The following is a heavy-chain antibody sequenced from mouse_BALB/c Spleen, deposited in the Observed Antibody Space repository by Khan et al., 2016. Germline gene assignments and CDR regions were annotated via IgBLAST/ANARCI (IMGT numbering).Heavy chain of an antibody. D-gene: IGHD2-2*01. V-gene: IGHV3-6*02. Sequence: EVQLQESGPDLVKPSQSLSLTCTVTGYTITSGYFWNWIRQSPGNIQEWRGYISYDGYNDYNPSLKNRISITRDTSNTQSFLKLNSVTTEDTATYYCARDGYDDWFAYWGQGTLVTVSA. J-gene: IGHJ3*01. CDR2: ISYDGYN. CDR1: GYTITSGYF. CDR3: ARDGYDDWFAY.